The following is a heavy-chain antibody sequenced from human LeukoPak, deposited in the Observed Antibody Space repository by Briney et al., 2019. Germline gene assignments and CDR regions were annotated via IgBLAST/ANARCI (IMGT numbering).Heavy chain of an antibody. J-gene: IGHJ4*02. V-gene: IGHV4-59*08. D-gene: IGHD5-24*01. CDR2: IYYSGST. CDR1: GGSISSYY. Sequence: SETLSLTCTVSGGSISSYYWSWIRQPPGKGLEWIGYIYYSGSTNYNPSLKSRVTISVDTSKNQFSLKLSSVTAADTAVYYCARQQRWLQPIDYWGQGTLVTVSS. CDR3: ARQQRWLQPIDY.